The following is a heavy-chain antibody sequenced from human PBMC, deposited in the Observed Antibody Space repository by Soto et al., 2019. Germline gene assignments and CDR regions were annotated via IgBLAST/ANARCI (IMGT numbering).Heavy chain of an antibody. J-gene: IGHJ4*02. Sequence: SETLSLTCSVFGGSMGSSSYYWAWIRQPLGKGLEWIGGMDYSGRAYYNSSLKSRVIISVDTSKNKFSLKLSSVTAADTAVYYCARHHHYYGAKVGYFDYWGQGTLVTVSS. CDR3: ARHHHYYGAKVGYFDY. CDR1: GGSMGSSSYY. D-gene: IGHD3-10*01. CDR2: MDYSGRA. V-gene: IGHV4-39*01.